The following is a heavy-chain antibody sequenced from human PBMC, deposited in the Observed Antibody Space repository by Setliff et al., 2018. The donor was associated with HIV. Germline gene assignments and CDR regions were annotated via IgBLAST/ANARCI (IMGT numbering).Heavy chain of an antibody. Sequence: PSETLSLTCTVSGGSITGYYWSWIRQPPGKGMEWIGYIYYNGGTNYNPSLKSRVTMLVDTSENHFTLKLTSVTAADTAMYYCTRGITRGAARPLGGDAFDIWGQGTMVTVSS. J-gene: IGHJ3*02. D-gene: IGHD6-6*01. CDR3: TRGITRGAARPLGGDAFDI. V-gene: IGHV4-59*01. CDR2: IYYNGGT. CDR1: GGSITGYY.